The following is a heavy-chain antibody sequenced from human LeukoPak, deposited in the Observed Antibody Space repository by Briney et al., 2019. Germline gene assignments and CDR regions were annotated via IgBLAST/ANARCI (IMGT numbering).Heavy chain of an antibody. CDR3: GRINYEGDS. J-gene: IGHJ4*02. V-gene: IGHV3-74*01. CDR1: GFAFSSYW. Sequence: GGSLRLSCVASGFAFSSYWLHWVRQAPGEGLVWVAHINEGGTYATYAESVKDRFTVSRHNAKNTLFLQMNSLRVEDTALYYCGRINYEGDSWGQGTLVTVSS. CDR2: INEGGTYA. D-gene: IGHD3-16*01.